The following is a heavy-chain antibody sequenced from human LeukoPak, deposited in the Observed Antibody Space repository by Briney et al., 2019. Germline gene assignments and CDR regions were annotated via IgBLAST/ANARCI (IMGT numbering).Heavy chain of an antibody. Sequence: PSETLSLTCAVYGGSFSGYYWSWIRQPPGKGLEWIGEINHSGSTNYNPSLKSRVTISVDTSKNQFSLKLSSVTAADTAVYYCASTHCSSTSCYSPDIKNWFGPWGQGTLVTVSS. CDR2: INHSGST. CDR1: GGSFSGYY. CDR3: ASTHCSSTSCYSPDIKNWFGP. V-gene: IGHV4-34*01. D-gene: IGHD2-2*01. J-gene: IGHJ5*02.